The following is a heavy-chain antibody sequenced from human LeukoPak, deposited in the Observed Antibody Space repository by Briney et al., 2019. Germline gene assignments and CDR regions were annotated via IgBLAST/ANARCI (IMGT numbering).Heavy chain of an antibody. J-gene: IGHJ4*02. V-gene: IGHV3-74*01. CDR3: AGAYSAYDPFDY. CDR2: LNADGDSI. D-gene: IGHD5-12*01. Sequence: GGSLRLSCAASGFTFSNYWMHWVRQAPGKGLVWVSRLNADGDSITYADSVRGRFTISRDNAKNTVHLQMNSLRVEDTAIYFCAGAYSAYDPFDYWGQGILVTVSS. CDR1: GFTFSNYW.